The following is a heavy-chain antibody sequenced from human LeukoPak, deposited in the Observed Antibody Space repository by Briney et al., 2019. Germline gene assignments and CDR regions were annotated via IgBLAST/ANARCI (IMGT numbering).Heavy chain of an antibody. D-gene: IGHD3-9*01. J-gene: IGHJ4*02. CDR3: ARHYDILTGYSDY. CDR2: IYPGDSDI. CDR1: GYSFTSYW. Sequence: GESLKISCKGSGYSFTSYWIGWVRQLPGKGLEWMGIIYPGDSDIRYSPSFQGQVTISADKSISTAYLQWSSLKASDTAMYYCARHYDILTGYSDYWGQGTLVTVSS. V-gene: IGHV5-51*01.